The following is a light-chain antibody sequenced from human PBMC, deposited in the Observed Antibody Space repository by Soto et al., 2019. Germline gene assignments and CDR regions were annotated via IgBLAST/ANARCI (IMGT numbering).Light chain of an antibody. CDR1: QSISVW. Sequence: CRASQSISVWLAWYQQKAGKAPNLLIYKASRLESGVPSRFSGSGSETEFTLTISGLQPGDSATYYCQQYNSYSPTFGQGTKVDIK. J-gene: IGKJ1*01. V-gene: IGKV1-5*03. CDR3: QQYNSYSPT. CDR2: KAS.